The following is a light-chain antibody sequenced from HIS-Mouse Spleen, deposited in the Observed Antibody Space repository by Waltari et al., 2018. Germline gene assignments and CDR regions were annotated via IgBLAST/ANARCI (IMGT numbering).Light chain of an antibody. CDR1: NIGRKS. CDR2: KDS. Sequence: SYVLTQPPSVSVAPGKTARLTCGGNNIGRKSVHGYQQKTGQAPVLVIYKDSERPSGIPERFSGSSSGTTVTLTISGVQAEDEADYYCQSADSSGTYQDVVFGGGTKLTVL. CDR3: QSADSSGTYQDVV. J-gene: IGLJ2*01. V-gene: IGLV3-25*03.